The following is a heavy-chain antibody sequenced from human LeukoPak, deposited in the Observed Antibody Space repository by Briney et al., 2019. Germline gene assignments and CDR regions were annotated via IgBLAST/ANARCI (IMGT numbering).Heavy chain of an antibody. CDR1: GASITTYY. CDR2: AYYSGCT. D-gene: IGHD3-3*01. V-gene: IGHV4-59*08. J-gene: IGHJ5*02. Sequence: SGTLSLTCTVSGASITTYYWSWIRQPPGKGLEWIAYAYYSGCTNYNPSLNSRVTISINTSKNQFSLRLSSVTAADTAVYYCARHETPPIFGVLFDPWGQGTLVTVSS. CDR3: ARHETPPIFGVLFDP.